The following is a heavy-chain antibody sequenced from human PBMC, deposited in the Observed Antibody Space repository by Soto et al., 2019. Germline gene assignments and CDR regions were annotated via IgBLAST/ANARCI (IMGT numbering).Heavy chain of an antibody. CDR1: GFTFSSYG. J-gene: IGHJ4*02. CDR2: ISYDGSNK. D-gene: IGHD6-19*01. CDR3: AKDTAVAGPNQYYFDY. V-gene: IGHV3-30*18. Sequence: QVQLVASGGGVVQPGRSLRLSCAASGFTFSSYGMHWVRQAPGKGLEWVAVISYDGSNKYYADSVQGRFTIPRDNSKNTLYLQMNSLRAEDTAVYYCAKDTAVAGPNQYYFDYWGQGTLVTVSS.